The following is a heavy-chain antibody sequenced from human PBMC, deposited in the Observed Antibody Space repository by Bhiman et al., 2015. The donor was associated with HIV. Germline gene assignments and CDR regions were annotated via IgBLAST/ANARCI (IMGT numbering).Heavy chain of an antibody. CDR1: GFTFSSYG. Sequence: QVQLVESGGGVVQPGRSLRLSCAASGFTFSSYGMHWVRQAPGKGLEWVAVIWYDGTNRYYTDSVKGRFTISRDNFKNTLYLQINSLRAEDTAVYYCAKDRRELVITDFDYWAREPWSPSPQ. J-gene: IGHJ4*02. CDR2: IWYDGTNR. V-gene: IGHV3-33*06. D-gene: IGHD3-22*01. CDR3: AKDRRELVITDFDY.